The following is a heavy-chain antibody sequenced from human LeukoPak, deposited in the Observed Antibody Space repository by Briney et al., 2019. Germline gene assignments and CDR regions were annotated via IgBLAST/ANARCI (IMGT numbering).Heavy chain of an antibody. J-gene: IGHJ4*02. CDR2: ISGSGGST. D-gene: IGHD2-15*01. Sequence: GGSLRLSCAASGFTFSSYAMSWVRQAPGKGLEWVSAISGSGGSTYYADSVKGRFTISRDNSKNTLYLQMNSLRAEDTAVYYCAKVDCSGGSCAPIDYWGQGTLVTVSS. V-gene: IGHV3-23*01. CDR3: AKVDCSGGSCAPIDY. CDR1: GFTFSSYA.